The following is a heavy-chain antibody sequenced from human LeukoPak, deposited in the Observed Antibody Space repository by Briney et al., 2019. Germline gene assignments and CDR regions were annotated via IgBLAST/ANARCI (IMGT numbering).Heavy chain of an antibody. CDR3: ARESYSSSWYADY. V-gene: IGHV4-59*11. D-gene: IGHD6-13*01. CDR2: IYYSGTT. CDR1: GDSISGHY. Sequence: SETLSLTCTVSGDSISGHYWNWIRQTPGKGLEWIGYIYYSGTTNYNPSLKSRVAISLDTSKNQFSLKLSSVTAADTAVYYCARESYSSSWYADYWGQGTLVTVSS. J-gene: IGHJ4*02.